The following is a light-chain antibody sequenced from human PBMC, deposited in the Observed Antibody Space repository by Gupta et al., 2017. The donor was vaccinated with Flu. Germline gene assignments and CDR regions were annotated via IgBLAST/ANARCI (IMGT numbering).Light chain of an antibody. V-gene: IGLV3-19*01. Sequence: SSELTQDPAVSVALGPTVRITCPGDRLRSYYASWYQQTPGQAPVLVIYGENKRHSGIPDRVSGSRSGNTASLTITGAQAEEEADYYCNSRDSRGNNLWVFGGGTKLTVL. CDR2: GEN. CDR1: RLRSYY. CDR3: NSRDSRGNNLWV. J-gene: IGLJ3*02.